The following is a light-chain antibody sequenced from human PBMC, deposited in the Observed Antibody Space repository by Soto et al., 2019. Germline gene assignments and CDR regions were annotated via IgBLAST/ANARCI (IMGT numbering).Light chain of an antibody. J-gene: IGKJ1*01. CDR3: HQYIDYSWT. CDR2: KAS. V-gene: IGKV1-5*03. CDR1: QTISSW. Sequence: DIQMTQSPSTLSASVGDRVTITCRASQTISSWLAWYQQKPGKAPKLLIYKASNLESGVPSRFSGSGSGTEFPLTISSLQPDDFAPYYGHQYIDYSWTFGPGTKVEIK.